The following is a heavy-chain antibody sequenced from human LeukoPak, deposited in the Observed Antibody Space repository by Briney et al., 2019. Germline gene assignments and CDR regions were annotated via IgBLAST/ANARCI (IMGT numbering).Heavy chain of an antibody. CDR1: GYTFTSYD. J-gene: IGHJ4*02. CDR2: MNPNSGNT. Sequence: ASVKVSCKASGYTFTSYDINWVRQATGQGLEWMGWMNPNSGNTGYAQKFQGRVTMTRNTSISTAYMELSSLRSEDTAVYYCARGPSYPTHYYDSSGHERGDRTHDYWGQGTLVTVSS. D-gene: IGHD3-22*01. V-gene: IGHV1-8*01. CDR3: ARGPSYPTHYYDSSGHERGDRTHDY.